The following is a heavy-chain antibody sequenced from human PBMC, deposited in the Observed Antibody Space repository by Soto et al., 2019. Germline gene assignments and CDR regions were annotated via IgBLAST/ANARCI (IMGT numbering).Heavy chain of an antibody. Sequence: SETLSLTCSVSGGYISSGGNYWSWIRQHPGKGLEWIGFIYYTGHTKYNAALESRASISADMSENKFSLTLTSVTAADTAVYYCARQDRVVVEGRWFDPWGQGTLVTVSS. CDR1: GGYISSGGNY. V-gene: IGHV4-31*03. D-gene: IGHD2-15*01. CDR3: ARQDRVVVEGRWFDP. CDR2: IYYTGHT. J-gene: IGHJ5*02.